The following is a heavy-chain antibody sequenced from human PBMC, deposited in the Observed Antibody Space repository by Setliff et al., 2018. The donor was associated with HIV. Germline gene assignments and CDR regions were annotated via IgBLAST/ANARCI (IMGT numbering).Heavy chain of an antibody. CDR2: IYYTGTT. CDR1: GGSISSHY. Sequence: SETLSLTCTVSGVSGGSISSHYWNWIRQPPGKGLEWIGYIYYTGTTKNNPSLKSRVTMSIDTSKNQFSLKLSSVTAADTAVYYCASPASGGSSGQYHYWGQGTLVTVSS. D-gene: IGHD6-19*01. V-gene: IGHV4-59*08. J-gene: IGHJ4*02. CDR3: ASPASGGSSGQYHY.